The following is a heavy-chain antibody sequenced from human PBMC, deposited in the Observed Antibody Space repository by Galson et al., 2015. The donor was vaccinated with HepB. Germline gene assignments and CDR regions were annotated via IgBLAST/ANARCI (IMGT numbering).Heavy chain of an antibody. Sequence: SLRLSCAASGFTFNIYAMSWVRQAPGKGLEWVSAISGSGGSTYYADSVKGRFTISRDNSKNTLYLQMNSLRAEDTAVYYCAKGVGWELPFDYWGQGTLVTVSS. CDR3: AKGVGWELPFDY. V-gene: IGHV3-23*01. D-gene: IGHD1-26*01. J-gene: IGHJ4*02. CDR1: GFTFNIYA. CDR2: ISGSGGST.